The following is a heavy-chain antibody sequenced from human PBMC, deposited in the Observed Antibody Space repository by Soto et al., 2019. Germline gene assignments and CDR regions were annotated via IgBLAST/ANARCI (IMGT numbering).Heavy chain of an antibody. CDR1: GGSISSSSYY. Sequence: SETLSLTCTVSGGSISSSSYYWGWIRQPPGKGLEWIGSIYYSGSTYYNPSLKSRVTISVDTSKNQFSLKLSSVTAADTAVYYCARQKGQWLVNYYYYYYMDVWGKGTTVTVS. V-gene: IGHV4-39*01. D-gene: IGHD6-19*01. CDR3: ARQKGQWLVNYYYYYYMDV. CDR2: IYYSGST. J-gene: IGHJ6*03.